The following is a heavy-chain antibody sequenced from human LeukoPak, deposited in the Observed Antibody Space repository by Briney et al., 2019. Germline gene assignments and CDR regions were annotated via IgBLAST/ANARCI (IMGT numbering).Heavy chain of an antibody. Sequence: GGSLRLSCAASGFTFSSYEMNWVRQAPGKGLEWVSYISSSGSTIYYADSVKGRFTISRDNAKNSLYLQMSSLRAEDTAVYYCARDLRYCSSTSCYDYYGMDVWGQGTTVTVSS. CDR3: ARDLRYCSSTSCYDYYGMDV. CDR1: GFTFSSYE. V-gene: IGHV3-48*03. D-gene: IGHD2-2*01. CDR2: ISSSGSTI. J-gene: IGHJ6*02.